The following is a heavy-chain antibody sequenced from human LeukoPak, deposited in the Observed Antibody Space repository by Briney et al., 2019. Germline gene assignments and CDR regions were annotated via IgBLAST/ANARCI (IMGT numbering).Heavy chain of an antibody. CDR2: FDPEDGET. J-gene: IGHJ4*02. V-gene: IGHV1-24*01. Sequence: ASVKVSSKVSGYTLTELSMHWVRQAPGKGLEWMGGFDPEDGETIYAQKFQGRVTMTEDTSTDTAYMELSSLRSEDTAVYYCATDYYDSSGYCDYWGQGTLVTVSS. CDR1: GYTLTELS. D-gene: IGHD3-22*01. CDR3: ATDYYDSSGYCDY.